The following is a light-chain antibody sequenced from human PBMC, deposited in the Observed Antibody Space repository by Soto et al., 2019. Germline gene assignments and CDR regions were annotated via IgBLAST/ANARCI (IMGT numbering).Light chain of an antibody. CDR1: QTISSW. V-gene: IGKV1-39*01. J-gene: IGKJ1*01. CDR2: AAS. CDR3: QQSYSTWT. Sequence: DIQMPKLPSTLPGSVGDRVPTTCRASQTISSWLAWYQQKPGKAPKLLIYAASSLQSGVPSRFSGSGSGTDFTLTISSLQPEDFATYYCQQSYSTWTFGQGTKVDIK.